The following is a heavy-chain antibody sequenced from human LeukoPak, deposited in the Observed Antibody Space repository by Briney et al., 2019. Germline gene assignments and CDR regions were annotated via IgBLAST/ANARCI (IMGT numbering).Heavy chain of an antibody. Sequence: SVKVSCTASGGTFSSYAISWMRQAPGQGIEWMGGIIPIFGTANYAQKFQGRVTITADKSTSTAYMELSSLRSEDTAVYYCARKYYYGSGSFDYWGQGTLVTVSS. CDR1: GGTFSSYA. V-gene: IGHV1-69*06. D-gene: IGHD3-10*01. J-gene: IGHJ4*02. CDR3: ARKYYYGSGSFDY. CDR2: IIPIFGTA.